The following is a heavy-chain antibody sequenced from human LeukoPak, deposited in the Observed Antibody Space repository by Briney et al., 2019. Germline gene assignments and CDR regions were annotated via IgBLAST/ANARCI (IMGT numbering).Heavy chain of an antibody. J-gene: IGHJ4*02. CDR3: TTDAGYTSRWHNY. D-gene: IGHD6-13*01. V-gene: IGHV3-15*01. CDR2: IKSKVDGGTI. Sequence: PGGSLRLSCAASGFTFNDAYMSWVRQAPGKGLEWVGRIKSKVDGGTIDYGAPVKGRFTISRDDSGNTLYLQMNSLKIEDTAVYYCTTDAGYTSRWHNYWGQGTLVTVSS. CDR1: GFTFNDAY.